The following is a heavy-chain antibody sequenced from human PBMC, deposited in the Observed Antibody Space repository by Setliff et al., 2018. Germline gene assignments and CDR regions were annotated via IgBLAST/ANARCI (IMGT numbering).Heavy chain of an antibody. V-gene: IGHV1-2*06. CDR2: INPNSGGT. CDR1: GYTFTGYY. CDR3: ARGPFLEWLLYFDY. Sequence: ASVKFSCKASGYTFTGYYMHWVRQAPGQGLEWMGRINPNSGGTNYAQKFQGRVTMTRDTSISTAYMELSRLRSDDTAVYYCARGPFLEWLLYFDYWGQGTLVTVSS. J-gene: IGHJ4*02. D-gene: IGHD3-3*01.